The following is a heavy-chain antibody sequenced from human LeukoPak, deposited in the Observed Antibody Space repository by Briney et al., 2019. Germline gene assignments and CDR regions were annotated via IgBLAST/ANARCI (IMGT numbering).Heavy chain of an antibody. V-gene: IGHV1-69*05. J-gene: IGHJ4*02. Sequence: EASVKVSCKASGGTFSSYAISWVRQAPGQGLEWMGGMIPIFGTANYAQKFQGRVTITTDESTSTAYMELSSLRYEDTAVYYCARGSTGNHSPPHFDYWGQGTLVTVSS. CDR3: ARGSTGNHSPPHFDY. CDR1: GGTFSSYA. CDR2: MIPIFGTA. D-gene: IGHD3-10*01.